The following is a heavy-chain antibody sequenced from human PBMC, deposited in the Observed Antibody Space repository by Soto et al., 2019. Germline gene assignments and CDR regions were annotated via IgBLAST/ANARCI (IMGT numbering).Heavy chain of an antibody. D-gene: IGHD2-15*01. CDR2: IIPIFGTA. J-gene: IGHJ6*02. CDR1: GCTFSSYA. Sequence: SVKVSCKASGCTFSSYAISWVRQAPGQGLEWMGGIIPIFGTANYAQKFQGRVTITADKSTSTAYMELSSLRSEDTAVYYCAGARGGGSPQVFYYYGTDVWGQGTPVTVSS. CDR3: AGARGGGSPQVFYYYGTDV. V-gene: IGHV1-69*06.